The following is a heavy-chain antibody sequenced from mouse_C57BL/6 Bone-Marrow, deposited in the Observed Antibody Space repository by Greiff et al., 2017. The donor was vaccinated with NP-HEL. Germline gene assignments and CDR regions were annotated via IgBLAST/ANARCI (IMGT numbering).Heavy chain of an antibody. CDR3: TLITTVVPYYFDY. CDR1: GFTFSDAW. Sequence: VQLKESGGGLVQPGGSMKLSCAASGFTFSDAWMDWVRQSPEKGLEWVAEIRNKANNHATYYAESVKGRFTISRDDSKSSVYLQMNSLRAEDTGIYYCTLITTVVPYYFDYWGQGTTLTVSS. D-gene: IGHD1-1*01. CDR2: IRNKANNHAT. V-gene: IGHV6-6*01. J-gene: IGHJ2*01.